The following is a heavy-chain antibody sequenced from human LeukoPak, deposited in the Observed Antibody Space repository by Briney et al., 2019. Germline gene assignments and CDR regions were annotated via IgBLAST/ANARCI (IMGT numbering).Heavy chain of an antibody. CDR2: MSKSGST. Sequence: SETLSLTCIVSGGSISSYYWSWIRQPPGKGLEWIGYMSKSGSTNYNPSLQSRVTILVDTPKNQFSLKLSSATAADTAVYYCARHKGSSTWYPFDYWGQGTLVTVSS. V-gene: IGHV4-59*08. CDR3: ARHKGSSTWYPFDY. J-gene: IGHJ4*02. D-gene: IGHD6-13*01. CDR1: GGSISSYY.